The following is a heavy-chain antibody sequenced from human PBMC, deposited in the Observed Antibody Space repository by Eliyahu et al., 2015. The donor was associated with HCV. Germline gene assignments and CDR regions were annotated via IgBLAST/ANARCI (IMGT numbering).Heavy chain of an antibody. V-gene: IGHV4-39*01. D-gene: IGHD2-2*01. CDR1: GGSISSSSYY. CDR3: ASFKDIVVVPGPYGMDV. J-gene: IGHJ6*02. Sequence: QLQLQESGPGLVKPSETLSLTCTVSGGSISSSSYYWGWIRQPPGKGLEWIGSIYYSGSTYYNPSLKSRVTISVDTSKNQFSLKLSSVTAADTAVYYCASFKDIVVVPGPYGMDVWGQGTTVTVSS. CDR2: IYYSGST.